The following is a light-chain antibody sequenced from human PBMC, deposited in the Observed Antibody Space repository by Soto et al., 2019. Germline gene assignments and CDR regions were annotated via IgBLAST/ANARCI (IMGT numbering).Light chain of an antibody. Sequence: DIQMTQSPSTLSASVGDRVTITCRASQSIYKWLAWYQQKPGKAPNLLIYEASTLESGVPSRFSGSGSGTEFTFTISSLQSDDFATYYCQHYDTYPWTFGQGTKVDIQ. V-gene: IGKV1-5*03. CDR2: EAS. J-gene: IGKJ1*01. CDR3: QHYDTYPWT. CDR1: QSIYKW.